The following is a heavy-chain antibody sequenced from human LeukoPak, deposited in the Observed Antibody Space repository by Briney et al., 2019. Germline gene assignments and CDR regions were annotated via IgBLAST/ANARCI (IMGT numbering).Heavy chain of an antibody. CDR3: ARDNAVTSGYGMDV. CDR1: GFSFRSYW. CDR2: SNSDGSNT. Sequence: GGSLRLSCTASGFSFRSYWMHWVRQAPEQGLLWVSRSNSDGSNTIYADSVKGRFTISRDNAKNTLYLQMNNLRAEDTAVYYCARDNAVTSGYGMDVWGQGTSVTVSS. J-gene: IGHJ6*02. V-gene: IGHV3-74*01. D-gene: IGHD4-17*01.